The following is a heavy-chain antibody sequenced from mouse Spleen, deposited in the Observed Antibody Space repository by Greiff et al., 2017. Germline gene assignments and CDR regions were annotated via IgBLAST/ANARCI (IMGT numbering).Heavy chain of an antibody. D-gene: IGHD1-1*01. J-gene: IGHJ2*01. V-gene: IGHV1-52*01. CDR1: GYTFTSYW. Sequence: VQLQQPGAELVRPGSSVKLSCKASGYTFTSYWMHWVKQRPIQGLEWIGNIDPSDSETHYNQKFKDKATLTVDKSSSTAYMQLSSLTSEDSAVYYCARGDYYCSDYWGQGTTLTVSS. CDR3: ARGDYYCSDY. CDR2: IDPSDSET.